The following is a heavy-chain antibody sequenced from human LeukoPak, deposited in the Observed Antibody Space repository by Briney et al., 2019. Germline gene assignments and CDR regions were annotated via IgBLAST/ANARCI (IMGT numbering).Heavy chain of an antibody. CDR2: INHSGST. Sequence: SETLSLTCAVYGGSFSGYYWSWIRQPPGKGLEWIGEINHSGSTNYNPSRKSRVTISVDTSKNQFSLKLSSVTAADTAVYYCARGPSSWGLIAAAGRYYFDYWGQGTLVTVSS. D-gene: IGHD6-13*01. CDR3: ARGPSSWGLIAAAGRYYFDY. J-gene: IGHJ4*02. V-gene: IGHV4-34*01. CDR1: GGSFSGYY.